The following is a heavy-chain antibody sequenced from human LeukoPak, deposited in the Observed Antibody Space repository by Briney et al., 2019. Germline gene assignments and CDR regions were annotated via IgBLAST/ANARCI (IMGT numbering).Heavy chain of an antibody. J-gene: IGHJ4*02. CDR3: AGRSGPDDY. CDR1: GFTFSSYE. V-gene: IGHV3-48*03. CDR2: ISSSGSTI. D-gene: IGHD2-15*01. Sequence: PEGSLRLSCAASGFTFSSYEMNWVRQAPGKGLEWVSYISSSGSTIYYADSVKGRFTISRDNAKKSLYLQMNSLRVEDTAVYYCAGRSGPDDYWGQGTLVTVSS.